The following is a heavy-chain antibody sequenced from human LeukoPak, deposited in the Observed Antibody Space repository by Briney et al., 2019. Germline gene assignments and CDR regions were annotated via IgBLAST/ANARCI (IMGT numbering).Heavy chain of an antibody. V-gene: IGHV3-23*01. CDR2: ISGSGGST. CDR3: AKDGASIAARGYYFDY. D-gene: IGHD6-6*01. CDR1: GFTFSSYA. J-gene: IGHJ4*02. Sequence: PGGSLRLSCAASGFTFSSYAMSWVRQAPGKGLEWVSAISGSGGSTYYADSVKGRFTISRGNSKNTLYLQMNSLRAEDTAVYYCAKDGASIAARGYYFDYWGQGTLVTVSS.